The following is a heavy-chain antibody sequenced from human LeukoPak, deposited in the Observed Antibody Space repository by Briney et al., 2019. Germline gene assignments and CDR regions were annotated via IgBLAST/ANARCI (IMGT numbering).Heavy chain of an antibody. CDR1: GFTFSSYE. D-gene: IGHD1-26*01. Sequence: GGSLRLSCAASGFTFSSYEMTWVRQAPGKGLEWVSYISSSGSTIYYADSVKGRFTISRDDAKNSLYLQMNSLRAEDTAVYYCAREGTGSGDSFNIWGQGTMVTVSS. CDR3: AREGTGSGDSFNI. CDR2: ISSSGSTI. V-gene: IGHV3-48*03. J-gene: IGHJ3*02.